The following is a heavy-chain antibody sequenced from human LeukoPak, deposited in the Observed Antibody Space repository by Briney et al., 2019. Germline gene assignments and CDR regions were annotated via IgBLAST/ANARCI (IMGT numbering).Heavy chain of an antibody. D-gene: IGHD5-18*01. J-gene: IGHJ4*02. Sequence: VASVKVSCKASGYTFTGYYMHWVRQAPGQGLEWMGRINPNSGGANYAQKFQGWVTMTRDTSISTAYMELSRLRSDDTAVYYCARARSGYSYGYGAGNDFDYWGQGTLVTVSS. CDR3: ARARSGYSYGYGAGNDFDY. CDR2: INPNSGGA. V-gene: IGHV1-2*04. CDR1: GYTFTGYY.